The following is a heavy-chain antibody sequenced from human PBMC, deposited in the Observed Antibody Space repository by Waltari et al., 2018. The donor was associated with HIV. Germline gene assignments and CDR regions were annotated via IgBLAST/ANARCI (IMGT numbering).Heavy chain of an antibody. CDR3: ARAAKTWVQLTSSGGFDI. V-gene: IGHV1-46*03. D-gene: IGHD2-15*01. Sequence: VELVQSGTEVRKPGASVTVSCKPAGYTFVTYYLHWVRQAPGQGLEWMGVINPSNGATTYAERFRVGVSMSTNASADVVLMELSSLIPDDTAVYFCARAAKTWVQLTSSGGFDIWGQGTAVVVSS. CDR2: INPSNGAT. CDR1: GYTFVTYY. J-gene: IGHJ3*02.